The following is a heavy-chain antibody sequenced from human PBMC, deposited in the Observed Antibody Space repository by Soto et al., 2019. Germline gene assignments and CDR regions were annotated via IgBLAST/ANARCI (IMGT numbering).Heavy chain of an antibody. D-gene: IGHD3-10*01. J-gene: IGHJ4*02. V-gene: IGHV3-7*05. CDR1: GFTFSSYW. CDR3: ASLWFGELSSFDY. Sequence: EVQLVESGGGLVQPGGSLRLSCAASGFTFSSYWMSWVRQAPGKGLEWVANIKQDGSEKYYVDSVKGRFTISRDNAKNSLYLQMNSLKAEDTAVYYCASLWFGELSSFDYWGQGTLVTVSS. CDR2: IKQDGSEK.